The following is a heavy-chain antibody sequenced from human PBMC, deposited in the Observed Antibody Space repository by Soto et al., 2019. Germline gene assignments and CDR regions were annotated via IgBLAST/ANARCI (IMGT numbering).Heavy chain of an antibody. CDR3: ASPQGAHLNYFYGMAV. Sequence: QVQLVESGGGVVQPGRSLRLSCAASGFTFSSFVMHWVRQAPGKGLEWVAFIAYDGSNKHYADSVKGRFTISRDNSNNPLYLQMNSLRVEDTAVYYCASPQGAHLNYFYGMAVWGQGTTVTVSS. CDR1: GFTFSSFV. CDR2: IAYDGSNK. J-gene: IGHJ6*02. V-gene: IGHV3-30-3*01.